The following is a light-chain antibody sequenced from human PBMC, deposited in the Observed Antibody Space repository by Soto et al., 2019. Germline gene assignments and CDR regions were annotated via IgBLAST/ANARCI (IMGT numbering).Light chain of an antibody. J-gene: IGKJ1*01. CDR3: QQYNDWWT. Sequence: EIVMTQSPATLSVFPGERATLSCGASQSVSTNLTWYQQKPGQAPRLLMYGASTRATGVPARFSGSGSGTEFTLTISSLQSEDFAVYYCQQYNDWWTFGQGTKVDIK. CDR1: QSVSTN. V-gene: IGKV3-15*01. CDR2: GAS.